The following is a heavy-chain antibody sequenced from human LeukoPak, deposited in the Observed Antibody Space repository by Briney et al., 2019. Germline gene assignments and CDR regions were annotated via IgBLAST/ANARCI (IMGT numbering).Heavy chain of an antibody. CDR3: ARPSSSGSYYY. J-gene: IGHJ4*02. D-gene: IGHD1-26*01. CDR1: GDSISSSGHW. V-gene: IGHV4-39*01. CDR2: ISYSGSP. Sequence: PSETLSLTCTVSGDSISSSGHWWGWLRQPPGEGLEWIGSISYSGSPSYNPSLKSRVTISVDTSKNQLSLRLSSVTAADTAVYYCARPSSSGSYYYWGQGTLVTVS.